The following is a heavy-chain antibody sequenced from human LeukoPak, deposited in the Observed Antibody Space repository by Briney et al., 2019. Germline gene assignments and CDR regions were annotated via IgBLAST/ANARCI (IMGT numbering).Heavy chain of an antibody. CDR3: TKARDFWTRRFFDY. D-gene: IGHD3/OR15-3a*01. J-gene: IGHJ4*02. CDR2: IEKDGSTK. V-gene: IGHV3-30*02. CDR1: GFTFSSYG. Sequence: GGSLRLSCAASGFTFSSYGMHWVRQAPGKGLEWGAFIEKDGSTKYYTDSVRGRFAISRDNSKNTLYLQMSSLRTEDTAMFYCTKARDFWTRRFFDYWGQGTLVTVFS.